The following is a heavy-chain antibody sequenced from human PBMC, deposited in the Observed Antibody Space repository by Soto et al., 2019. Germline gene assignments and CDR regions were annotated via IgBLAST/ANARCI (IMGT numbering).Heavy chain of an antibody. V-gene: IGHV3-7*01. D-gene: IGHD1-26*01. CDR2: IKQDGSEK. CDR3: VRYPPLEGSYPLWYFDY. J-gene: IGHJ4*02. CDR1: VFTFCIYW. Sequence: GWSLRLSCAASVFTFCIYWMRLVRQAPGKGLECVANIKQDGSEKYYVDSVKGRFTISRDNAKNSLYLQMNSLRAEDTAVYYCVRYPPLEGSYPLWYFDYCGQGTLGSVSS.